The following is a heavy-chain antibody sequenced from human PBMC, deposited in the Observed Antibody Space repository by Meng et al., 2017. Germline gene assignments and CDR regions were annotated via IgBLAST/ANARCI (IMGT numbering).Heavy chain of an antibody. Sequence: SETLSLTCAVYGGSFSGYYWSWIRQPPGKGLEWIGEINHSGSTNYNPSLKSRVTISVDTSKNQFSLKLSSGTAADTAVYYCAREIVVVVAATEYYYYYGMDVWGQGTTVTVSS. J-gene: IGHJ6*02. CDR1: GGSFSGYY. V-gene: IGHV4-34*01. CDR3: AREIVVVVAATEYYYYYGMDV. CDR2: INHSGST. D-gene: IGHD2-15*01.